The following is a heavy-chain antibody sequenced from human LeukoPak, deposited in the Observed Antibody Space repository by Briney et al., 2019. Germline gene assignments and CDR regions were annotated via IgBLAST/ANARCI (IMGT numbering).Heavy chain of an antibody. J-gene: IGHJ5*02. CDR3: ARGEWFDP. CDR1: GRSFRGYY. CDR2: INQSGST. Sequence: PSESLSLACAVYGRSFRGYYCSSIRQPPGKGLEWIGEINQSGSTNSDPSLQSRVTISEDTSKYQFSLQLSRVTGAESAVYYCARGEWFDPGGQGTLVTVS. V-gene: IGHV4-34*01.